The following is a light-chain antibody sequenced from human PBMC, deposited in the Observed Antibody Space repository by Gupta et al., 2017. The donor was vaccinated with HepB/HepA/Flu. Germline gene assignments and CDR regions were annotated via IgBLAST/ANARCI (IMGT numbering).Light chain of an antibody. Sequence: ILLTQSPCTLSLSPGERATLSCRASQSVSSSYLAGYQQKPGQAPRLLVYGASNRATGIPDRFSGSASGTDLNLTISRLEPEDFALYYCQQCGTPPYTFGQGTKVEIK. V-gene: IGKV3-20*01. CDR3: QQCGTPPYT. CDR2: GAS. J-gene: IGKJ2*01. CDR1: QSVSSSY.